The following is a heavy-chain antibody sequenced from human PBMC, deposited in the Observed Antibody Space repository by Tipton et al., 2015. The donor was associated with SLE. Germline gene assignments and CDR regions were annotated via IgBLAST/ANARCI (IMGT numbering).Heavy chain of an antibody. Sequence: TLSLTCTVSGGSISTTTYFWNWIRQPAGKGLEWIGRGFASGLTDYNPSLSGRVTMSLDTSKNQFSLDLTSVTAADTAVYYCGRLGGGYSTEYWGQGAPVTVSS. V-gene: IGHV4-61*02. J-gene: IGHJ4*02. D-gene: IGHD1-26*01. CDR3: GRLGGGYSTEY. CDR1: GGSISTTTYF. CDR2: GFASGLT.